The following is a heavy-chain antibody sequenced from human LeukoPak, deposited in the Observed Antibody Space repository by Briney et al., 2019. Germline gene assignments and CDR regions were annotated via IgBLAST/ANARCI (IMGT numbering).Heavy chain of an antibody. CDR3: ARDLNYGDYVGWFDP. CDR1: GGSISSGGYY. J-gene: IGHJ5*02. D-gene: IGHD4-17*01. CDR2: IYYSGST. Sequence: PSETLSLTCTVSGGSISSGGYYWSWIRQHPGKGLEWIGYIYYSGSTYYNPSLKSRVTISVDTSKNQFSLKLSSVTAADTAVYYCARDLNYGDYVGWFDPWGQGTLVTVSS. V-gene: IGHV4-31*03.